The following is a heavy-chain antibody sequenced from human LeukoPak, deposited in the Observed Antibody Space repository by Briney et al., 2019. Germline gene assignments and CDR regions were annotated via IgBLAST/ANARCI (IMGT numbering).Heavy chain of an antibody. Sequence: GGSLRLSCAASGFTFSSYGMHWVRQAPGKGLEWVSGISWNSGSIGYADSVKGRFTISRDNAKNSLYLQMNSLRAEDTALYYCAKDTNYDILTGSSDYWGQGTLVTVSS. J-gene: IGHJ4*02. D-gene: IGHD3-9*01. CDR2: ISWNSGSI. CDR3: AKDTNYDILTGSSDY. CDR1: GFTFSSYG. V-gene: IGHV3-9*01.